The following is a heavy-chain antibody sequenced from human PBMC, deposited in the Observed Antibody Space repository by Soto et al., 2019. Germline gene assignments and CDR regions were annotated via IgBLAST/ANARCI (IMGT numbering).Heavy chain of an antibody. CDR2: IYWDDDK. CDR1: GFSLSTSGVG. CDR3: AHSLYDYVWGTNWFDP. V-gene: IGHV2-5*02. D-gene: IGHD3-16*01. J-gene: IGHJ5*02. Sequence: QITLKESGPTLVKPTQTLTLTCTFSGFSLSTSGVGVGWIRQPPGKALEWLALIYWDDDKRYSPSLKSRLTITKYPSKNQVVLTMTNMDPVDTATYYCAHSLYDYVWGTNWFDPWGQGTLVTVSS.